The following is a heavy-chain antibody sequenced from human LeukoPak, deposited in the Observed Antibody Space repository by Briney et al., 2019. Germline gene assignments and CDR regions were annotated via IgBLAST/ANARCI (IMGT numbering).Heavy chain of an antibody. V-gene: IGHV3-48*01. CDR2: ISSSGSII. D-gene: IGHD6-13*01. Sequence: GGSLRLSCTASGFTFSSYAMNWVRQAPGKGLKWVSYISSSGSIIHYADSVKGRFTVSRDNARDSVYLQMNSLRVEDTAVYCCARRQLVDSYFDYWGQGILVTVSS. CDR3: ARRQLVDSYFDY. CDR1: GFTFSSYA. J-gene: IGHJ4*02.